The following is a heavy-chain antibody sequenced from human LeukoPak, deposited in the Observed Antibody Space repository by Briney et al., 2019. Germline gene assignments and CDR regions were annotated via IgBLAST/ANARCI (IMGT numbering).Heavy chain of an antibody. CDR3: ARVVDNCSGGSCYSARFDY. V-gene: IGHV1-69*13. D-gene: IGHD2-15*01. J-gene: IGHJ4*02. CDR2: IIPIFGTA. Sequence: SVKVCCKASGGTFSSYGISWVRLAPGQGLEWMGGIIPIFGTANYAQKFQGRVTITADESTSTAYMELSSLRSEDTAVYYCARVVDNCSGGSCYSARFDYWGQGTLVTVSS. CDR1: GGTFSSYG.